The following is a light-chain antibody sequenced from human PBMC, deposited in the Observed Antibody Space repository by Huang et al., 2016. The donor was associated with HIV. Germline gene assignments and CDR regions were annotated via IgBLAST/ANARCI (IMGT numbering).Light chain of an antibody. CDR2: KIS. CDR3: QYGET. Sequence: DIQMTQSPSTLSAFVGDRLTTTCRASQNISSWLAWYQQKPGKAPSLLIYKISSLESGVPSRFSGSGSGTEFTLTISSLQPDDIGTYYCQYGETFGQGSKVEVK. J-gene: IGKJ1*01. CDR1: QNISSW. V-gene: IGKV1-5*03.